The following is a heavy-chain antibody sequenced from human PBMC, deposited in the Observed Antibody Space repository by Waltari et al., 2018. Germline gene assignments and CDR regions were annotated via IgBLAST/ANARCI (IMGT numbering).Heavy chain of an antibody. CDR2: IYTSGST. J-gene: IGHJ5*02. Sequence: QVQLQESGPGLVKPSQTLSLTCTVSGGSISSGSYYWSWIRQPAGKGLEWIGYIYTSGSTNYNPALKRRVTISVDTSKNQFSLKLSSVTAADTAVYYWARGEEGKFRESLWWFDPWGQGTLVTVSS. V-gene: IGHV4-61*09. CDR3: ARGEEGKFRESLWWFDP. CDR1: GGSISSGSYY. D-gene: IGHD3-10*01.